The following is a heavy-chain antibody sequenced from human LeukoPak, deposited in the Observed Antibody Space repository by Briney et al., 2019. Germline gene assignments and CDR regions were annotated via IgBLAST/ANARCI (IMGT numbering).Heavy chain of an antibody. V-gene: IGHV3-33*06. J-gene: IGHJ4*02. CDR1: GWIFSNYG. CDR3: AKVVPFELGFDY. D-gene: IGHD3/OR15-3a*01. Sequence: GGSLTLSCAASGWIFSNYGWHWVRQAPGKGLEWVGVIWFGGSNEDYADSVKPRLTISSANSKNTLFLEMNSLRAEDTAAYSSAKVVPFELGFDYWGQGTLVTVSS. CDR2: IWFGGSNE.